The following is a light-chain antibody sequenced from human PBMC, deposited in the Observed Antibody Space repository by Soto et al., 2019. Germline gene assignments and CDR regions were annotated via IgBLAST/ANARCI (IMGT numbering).Light chain of an antibody. CDR2: GAS. CDR3: EQYGSSLRT. J-gene: IGKJ1*01. V-gene: IGKV3-20*01. Sequence: EIVLTQSPGTLSLSPGERTTLSCRASQSVSTSYLAWYQQKPGQAPRLLIYGASSRATGIPDRFSGSGSGTDFAGTISRLETEDFAVYYCEQYGSSLRTFGQGTKVEI. CDR1: QSVSTSY.